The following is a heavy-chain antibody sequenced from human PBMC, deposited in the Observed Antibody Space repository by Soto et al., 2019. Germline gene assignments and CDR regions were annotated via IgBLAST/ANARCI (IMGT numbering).Heavy chain of an antibody. CDR2: IIPIFGTA. J-gene: IGHJ6*01. CDR3: ARALSPLRYSSIWYFGYYYYGLYV. CDR1: GGTFSSYT. V-gene: IGHV1-69*13. Sequence: SVKLYCKASGGTFSSYTISWVRQAPGQGIEWMGGIIPIFGTANYAQKFQGRVTITADESTSTAYMELSSLRSEDTAVYYCARALSPLRYSSIWYFGYYYYGLYVWGQGTSVIGSS. D-gene: IGHD6-13*01.